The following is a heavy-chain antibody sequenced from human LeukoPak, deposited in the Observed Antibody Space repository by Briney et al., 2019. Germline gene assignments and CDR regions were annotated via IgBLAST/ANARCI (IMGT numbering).Heavy chain of an antibody. CDR1: GGSISSYY. Sequence: PSETLSLTCTVSGGSISSYYWSWIRQPPGKGLEWIGYIYYSGSTNYNPSLKSRVTISVDTSKNQFSLKLSSVTAADTAVYYCARIYVDSPGIAVAGTREHFDYWGQGTLVTVSS. D-gene: IGHD6-19*01. CDR2: IYYSGST. CDR3: ARIYVDSPGIAVAGTREHFDY. V-gene: IGHV4-59*01. J-gene: IGHJ4*02.